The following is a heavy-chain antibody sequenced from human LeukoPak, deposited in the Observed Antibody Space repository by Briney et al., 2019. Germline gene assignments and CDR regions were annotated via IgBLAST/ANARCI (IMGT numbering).Heavy chain of an antibody. CDR3: ASGGGSHLLDY. Sequence: ASGKVSCKASGYTFTSYYMHWVRQAPGQGLEWMGIINPSGGSTSYAQKFQGRVTMTRATSTSTVYMELSSLRSEDTAAYYCASGGGSHLLDYWGQGTLVTASS. J-gene: IGHJ4*02. V-gene: IGHV1-46*01. CDR1: GYTFTSYY. CDR2: INPSGGST. D-gene: IGHD1-26*01.